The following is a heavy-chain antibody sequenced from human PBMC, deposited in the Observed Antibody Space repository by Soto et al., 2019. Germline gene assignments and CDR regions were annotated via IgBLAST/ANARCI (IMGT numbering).Heavy chain of an antibody. CDR1: GYSFTSYW. CDR2: IDPSDSYT. CDR3: ARLMAAHYDSSGYLDV. D-gene: IGHD3-22*01. V-gene: IGHV5-10-1*01. Sequence: GESLKISCKGSGYSFTSYWISWVRQMPGKGLEWMGRIDPSDSYTNYSPSFQGHVTISADKSISTAYLQWSSLKASDTAMYYCARLMAAHYDSSGYLDVWGQGTTVTVSS. J-gene: IGHJ6*02.